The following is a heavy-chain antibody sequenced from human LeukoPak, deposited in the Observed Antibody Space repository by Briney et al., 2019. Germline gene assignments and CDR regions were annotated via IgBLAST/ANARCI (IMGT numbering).Heavy chain of an antibody. J-gene: IGHJ4*02. V-gene: IGHV3-74*01. CDR2: VNSDGSST. CDR3: ARDTNSGWYAQYYFDY. Sequence: GGSLRLSCAVSGFTFSSYWMHWVRQAPGKGLVWVSRVNSDGSSTTYADSVKGRFTISRDNAKNSLYLQVNSLRAEDTAVYYCARDTNSGWYAQYYFDYWGQGTLVTVSS. D-gene: IGHD6-19*01. CDR1: GFTFSSYW.